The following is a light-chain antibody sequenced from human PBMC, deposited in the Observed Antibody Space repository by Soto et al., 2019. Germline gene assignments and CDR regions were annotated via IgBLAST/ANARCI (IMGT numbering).Light chain of an antibody. CDR1: QSVSSSY. CDR3: QQYGSSST. J-gene: IGKJ5*01. Sequence: EIVLTQSPGTLSLSPGERATLSCRASQSVSSSYLAWYQQKPGQAPRLLIYGASSRPTGIPDRFSGSGSGTDFTLTISRLGPEDFAVYYCQQYGSSSTFGQGTRLENK. V-gene: IGKV3-20*01. CDR2: GAS.